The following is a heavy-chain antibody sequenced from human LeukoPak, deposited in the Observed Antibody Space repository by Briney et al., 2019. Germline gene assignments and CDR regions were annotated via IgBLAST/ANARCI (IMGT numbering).Heavy chain of an antibody. CDR2: MYSSGSS. CDR3: ARGGWLKTSYYFDF. J-gene: IGHJ4*02. CDR1: GASINNYF. D-gene: IGHD5-24*01. Sequence: SETLSLTCTVSGASINNYFWSWVRQPPGKGLEWIGYMYSSGSSTYNPSLKSRVTTSIDPSRNQLSLRVTSVTAADTAVYYCARGGWLKTSYYFDFRGQGSLVTVSS. V-gene: IGHV4-59*01.